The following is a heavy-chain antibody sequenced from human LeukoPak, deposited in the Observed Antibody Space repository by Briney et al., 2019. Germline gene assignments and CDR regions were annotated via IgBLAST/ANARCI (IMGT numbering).Heavy chain of an antibody. CDR1: GFTFSSYS. V-gene: IGHV3-23*01. CDR2: ISGSGGST. CDR3: AKAVVGATTGGGDAFDI. Sequence: GGSLRLSCAASGFTFSSYSMNWVRQAPGKGLEWVSAISGSGGSTYYADSVKGRFTISRDNSKNTLYLQMNSLRAEDTAVYYCAKAVVGATTGGGDAFDIWGQGTMVTVSS. D-gene: IGHD1-26*01. J-gene: IGHJ3*02.